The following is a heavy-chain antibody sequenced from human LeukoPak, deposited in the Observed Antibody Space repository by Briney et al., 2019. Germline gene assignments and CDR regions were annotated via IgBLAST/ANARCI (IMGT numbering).Heavy chain of an antibody. J-gene: IGHJ5*02. D-gene: IGHD4-17*01. Sequence: PGGSLRLSCAASGFTFDDYAMHWVRQAPGKGLEWVSGISWNSGSIGYADSVKGRFTISRDNAKNSLYLQMNSLRAEDTALYYCAKDRSPGGDYNNWFDPWGQGTLVTVSS. CDR1: GFTFDDYA. V-gene: IGHV3-9*01. CDR3: AKDRSPGGDYNNWFDP. CDR2: ISWNSGSI.